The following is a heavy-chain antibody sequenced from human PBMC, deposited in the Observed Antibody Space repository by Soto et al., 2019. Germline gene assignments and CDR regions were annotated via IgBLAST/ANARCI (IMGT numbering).Heavy chain of an antibody. CDR1: GFTLSSYW. Sequence: HPGGSLRLSCAASGFTLSSYWMHWVRQAPGKGLVWVSRIDRDGRSTTYADFVKGRFTISRDNAKNTLYLQMNSLTAEDTALYYCARDHPTVGPLDYWGQGTLVTVSS. CDR3: ARDHPTVGPLDY. J-gene: IGHJ4*02. V-gene: IGHV3-74*03. CDR2: IDRDGRST. D-gene: IGHD1-26*01.